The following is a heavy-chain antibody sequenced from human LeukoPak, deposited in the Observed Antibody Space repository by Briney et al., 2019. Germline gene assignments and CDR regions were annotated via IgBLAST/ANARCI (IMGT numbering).Heavy chain of an antibody. CDR1: GYTFTSYW. D-gene: IGHD5-24*01. Sequence: GESLKISCQGSGYTFTSYWIGWVRQMPVKGLEWMGSIYPGDSDTKYSPSFQGQVTISVDKSTNTAYLQWSSLKASDTAMYYCARRPRDGYNPTRLFDYWGQGTLVTVSS. V-gene: IGHV5-51*01. CDR2: IYPGDSDT. CDR3: ARRPRDGYNPTRLFDY. J-gene: IGHJ4*02.